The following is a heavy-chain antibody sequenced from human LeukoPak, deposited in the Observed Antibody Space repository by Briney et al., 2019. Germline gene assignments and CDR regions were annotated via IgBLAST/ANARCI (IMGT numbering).Heavy chain of an antibody. J-gene: IGHJ4*02. CDR3: AKDPTSSWPYYFDY. D-gene: IGHD6-13*01. CDR1: GFTFSSYA. CDR2: ISGSGVNT. V-gene: IGHV3-23*01. Sequence: QSGGSLRLSCAASGFTFSSYAMSWVRQAPGKGREWVSTISGSGVNTYYSDSVKGRFTISRDNSKNTLDLQMNSLRAEDTAVYYCAKDPTSSWPYYFDYWGQGTLVTVSS.